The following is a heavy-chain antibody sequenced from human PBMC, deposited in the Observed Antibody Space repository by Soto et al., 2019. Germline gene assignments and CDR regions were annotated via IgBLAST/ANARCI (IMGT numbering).Heavy chain of an antibody. D-gene: IGHD5-18*01. CDR1: GFFFSAYC. V-gene: IGHV3-23*01. J-gene: IGHJ4*02. CDR3: VSGYHSDY. Sequence: GGSLRLSCAASGFFFSAYCMSWVRQAPGKGVEWVAAISGSGAITYYADSVKGQFTISRDNAKNTLFLQMNSLRAVDTAVYFCVSGYHSDYWGQGSLVTVSS. CDR2: ISGSGAIT.